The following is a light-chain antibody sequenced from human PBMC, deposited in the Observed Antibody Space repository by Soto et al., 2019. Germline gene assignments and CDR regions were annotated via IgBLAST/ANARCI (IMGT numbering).Light chain of an antibody. Sequence: EIVLTQFPATLSPSPGERASLSCRATQSVSSHLGWYQQKPGQAPRLLIYGASTRATGIPARFSGSGSGTEFTLTISSLQSEDFAVYYCQQYNNWPLTFGQGTKVDI. CDR2: GAS. J-gene: IGKJ1*01. CDR3: QQYNNWPLT. CDR1: QSVSSH. V-gene: IGKV3-15*01.